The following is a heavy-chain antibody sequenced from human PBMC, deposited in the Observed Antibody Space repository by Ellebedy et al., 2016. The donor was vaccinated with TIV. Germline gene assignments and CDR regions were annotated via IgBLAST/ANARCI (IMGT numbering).Heavy chain of an antibody. Sequence: PGGSLRLSCQSSGYTFSHHWIGWVRHMHGNGMEWNGFLFPGDFQTRYSPSFQCQVTISADNSTNTAHLQWTRLKASDTAIYYCARSYGYGNSVYDSHDGFDVWGRGTMVTVSS. CDR2: LFPGDFQT. CDR1: GYTFSHHW. CDR3: ARSYGYGNSVYDSHDGFDV. V-gene: IGHV5-51*01. J-gene: IGHJ3*01. D-gene: IGHD3-22*01.